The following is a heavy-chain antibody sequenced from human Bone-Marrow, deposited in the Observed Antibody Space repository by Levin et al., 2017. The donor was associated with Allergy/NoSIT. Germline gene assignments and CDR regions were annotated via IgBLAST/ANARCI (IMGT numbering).Heavy chain of an antibody. Sequence: ESLKISCTVSGGSFSSSDYYWGWIRQPPGKGLEWIGSVSESGRTYFNWSLKSRVTISVDTSKNQLSLRLTSVTAADTAMYYCAGRFNIERWQISYYFDSWGQGALVTVSS. D-gene: IGHD6-19*01. V-gene: IGHV4-39*01. J-gene: IGHJ4*02. CDR1: GGSFSSSDYY. CDR2: VSESGRT. CDR3: AGRFNIERWQISYYFDS.